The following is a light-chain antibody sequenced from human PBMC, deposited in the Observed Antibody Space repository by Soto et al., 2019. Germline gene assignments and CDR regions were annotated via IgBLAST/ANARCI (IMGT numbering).Light chain of an antibody. Sequence: DIQMTQSPSSLSASVGDRVTITGQASQDISTSLNRYQHKPGKAPKLLIYDASNLETRVPARFSGSGSGTDFTLPISSLQPEDMATYYCKQYDHGPSITFGQGTRLDFK. CDR3: KQYDHGPSIT. J-gene: IGKJ5*01. CDR1: QDISTS. V-gene: IGKV1-33*01. CDR2: DAS.